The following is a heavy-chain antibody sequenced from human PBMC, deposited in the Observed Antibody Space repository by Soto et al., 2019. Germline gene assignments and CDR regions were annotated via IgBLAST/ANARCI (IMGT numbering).Heavy chain of an antibody. V-gene: IGHV1-69*13. J-gene: IGHJ4*02. CDR2: IIPIFGTA. CDR3: ARDYYDSSGYLDY. Sequence: SVKVSCKASGGTFSSYAISWVRQAPGQGLEWMGGIIPIFGTANYARKFQGRVTITADESTSTAYMELSSLRSEDTAVYYCARDYYDSSGYLDYWGQGTLVTVPS. D-gene: IGHD3-22*01. CDR1: GGTFSSYA.